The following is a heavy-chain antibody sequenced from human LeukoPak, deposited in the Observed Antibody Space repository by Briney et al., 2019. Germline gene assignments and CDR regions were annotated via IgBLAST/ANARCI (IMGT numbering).Heavy chain of an antibody. CDR1: GGSISSSSYY. Sequence: PSETLSLTCTVSGGSISSSSYYWGWIRHPPGKGLGWIGGIYYSGSTYYNPSLKSRVTISVDTSKNQFSLKLSSVTAADTAVYYCARHPWVGYYDGSPYYFDYWGQGTLVTVSS. V-gene: IGHV4-39*01. CDR2: IYYSGST. D-gene: IGHD3-3*01. J-gene: IGHJ4*02. CDR3: ARHPWVGYYDGSPYYFDY.